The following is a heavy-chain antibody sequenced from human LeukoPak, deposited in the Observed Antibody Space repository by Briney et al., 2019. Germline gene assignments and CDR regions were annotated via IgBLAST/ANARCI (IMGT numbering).Heavy chain of an antibody. CDR2: ISNSGGDT. Sequence: GGSLRLSCAASGITFSAYAMSWIRQAPGKGLEWVSAISNSGGDTYYADSVRGRFTISRDNSKNMLYLQMNSLRAEGTAIYYCARDHRYCSGDNCYPRDYWGQGTLVTVSS. D-gene: IGHD2-15*01. J-gene: IGHJ4*02. CDR3: ARDHRYCSGDNCYPRDY. CDR1: GITFSAYA. V-gene: IGHV3-23*01.